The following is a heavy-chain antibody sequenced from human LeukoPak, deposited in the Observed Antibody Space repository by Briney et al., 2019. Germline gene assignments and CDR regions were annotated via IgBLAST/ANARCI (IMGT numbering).Heavy chain of an antibody. CDR1: GFTFSSYS. Sequence: GGSLRLSCAASGFTFSSYSMNWVRQAPGKGLEWVSSISSSSSYIYYADSVKGRFTISRDNAKNSLYLQMNSPRAEDTAVYYCARLARPATLDYWGQGTLVTVSS. J-gene: IGHJ4*02. CDR3: ARLARPATLDY. V-gene: IGHV3-21*01. CDR2: ISSSSSYI. D-gene: IGHD6-6*01.